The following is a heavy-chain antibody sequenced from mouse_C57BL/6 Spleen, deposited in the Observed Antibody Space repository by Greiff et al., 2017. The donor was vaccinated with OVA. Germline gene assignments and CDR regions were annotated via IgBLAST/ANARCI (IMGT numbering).Heavy chain of an antibody. CDR1: GYTFTSYW. Sequence: VQLQQPGAELVKPGASVKLSCKASGYTFTSYWMHWVKQRPGRGLEWIGRIDPNSGGTKYNEKFKSKATLTVDNPSSTAYMQLSSLTSEDSEVYYCARWYYGSSYLYYYAMDYWGQGTSVTVSS. CDR2: IDPNSGGT. V-gene: IGHV1-72*01. CDR3: ARWYYGSSYLYYYAMDY. D-gene: IGHD1-1*01. J-gene: IGHJ4*01.